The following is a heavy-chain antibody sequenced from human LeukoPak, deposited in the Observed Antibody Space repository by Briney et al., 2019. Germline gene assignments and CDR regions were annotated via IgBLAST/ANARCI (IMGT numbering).Heavy chain of an antibody. V-gene: IGHV1-2*02. CDR2: INPNSGGT. Sequence: ASVTVSCKASGYTFTGYYMHWVRQAPGQGLEWMGWINPNSGGTNYAQKFQGRVTMTRDTSISTAYMELSRLRSDDTAVYYCARVPYCSSTSCYKKWFDPWGQGTLVTVSS. CDR3: ARVPYCSSTSCYKKWFDP. J-gene: IGHJ5*02. D-gene: IGHD2-2*02. CDR1: GYTFTGYY.